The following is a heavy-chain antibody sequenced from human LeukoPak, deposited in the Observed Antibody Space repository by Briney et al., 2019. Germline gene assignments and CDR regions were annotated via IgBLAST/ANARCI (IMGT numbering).Heavy chain of an antibody. Sequence: TSETLSLTCTVSGGSISSSSYYWGWIRQPPGKGLEWIGSIYYSGSTYYNPSLKSRVTISVDTSKNQFSLKLSSVTAADTAVYYCARKIVVVVAAPGGGFDPWGQGTLVTVSS. D-gene: IGHD2-15*01. CDR3: ARKIVVVVAAPGGGFDP. V-gene: IGHV4-39*07. CDR1: GGSISSSSYY. J-gene: IGHJ5*02. CDR2: IYYSGST.